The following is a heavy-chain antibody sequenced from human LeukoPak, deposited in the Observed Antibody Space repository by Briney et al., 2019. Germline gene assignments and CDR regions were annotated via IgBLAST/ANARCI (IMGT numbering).Heavy chain of an antibody. CDR1: GGSISSYY. V-gene: IGHV4-59*01. CDR3: ARVGDCSGGTCFGY. CDR2: IYYSGST. Sequence: SETLSLTCIVSGGSISSYYWSWIRQPPGKGLEWIGWIYYSGSTSYNPSLKSRVTVSVDTSKNQFSLKLNSVTAADTAVYYCARVGDCSGGTCFGYWGQGTLVTVSS. D-gene: IGHD2-15*01. J-gene: IGHJ4*02.